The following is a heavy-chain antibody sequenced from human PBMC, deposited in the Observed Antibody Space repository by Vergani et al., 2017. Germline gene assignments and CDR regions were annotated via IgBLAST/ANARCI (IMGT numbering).Heavy chain of an antibody. V-gene: IGHV3-33*06. D-gene: IGHD6-13*01. J-gene: IGHJ4*02. CDR1: GFTFSSYG. Sequence: QVQLVESGGGVVQPGRSLRLSCAASGFTFSSYGMHWVRQAPGKGLEWVAVIWYDGSNKYYADSVKGRFTISRDNSKNTLYLQMNSLRAEDTAVYYCAKDKAAAGTILDYWGQGTLVTVSS. CDR3: AKDKAAAGTILDY. CDR2: IWYDGSNK.